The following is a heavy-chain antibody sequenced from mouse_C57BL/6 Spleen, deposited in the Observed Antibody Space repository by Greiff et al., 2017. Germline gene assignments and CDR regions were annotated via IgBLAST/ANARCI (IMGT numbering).Heavy chain of an antibody. J-gene: IGHJ1*03. CDR3: ARRGYYGSSYWYFDV. V-gene: IGHV1-80*01. CDR1: GYAFSSYW. CDR2: IYPGDGDT. Sequence: VKLQQSGAELVKPGASVKISCKASGYAFSSYWMNWVKQRPGKGLEWIGQIYPGDGDTNYNGKFKGKATLTADKSSSTAYMQLSSLTSEDSAVYFCARRGYYGSSYWYFDVWGTGTTVTVSS. D-gene: IGHD1-1*01.